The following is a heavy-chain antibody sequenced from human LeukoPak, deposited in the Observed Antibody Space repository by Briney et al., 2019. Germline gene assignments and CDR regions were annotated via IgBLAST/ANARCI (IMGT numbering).Heavy chain of an antibody. V-gene: IGHV3-21*01. CDR2: ISSSSSYI. D-gene: IGHD6-13*01. CDR1: GFTFSSYS. Sequence: GGSLRLSCAASGFTFSSYSMNWVRQAPGKGLEWVSSISSSSSYIYYADSVKGRFTISRDSAKNSLYLQMNSLRAEDTAVYYCARDSSSWYGAFDIWGQGTMVTVSS. J-gene: IGHJ3*02. CDR3: ARDSSSWYGAFDI.